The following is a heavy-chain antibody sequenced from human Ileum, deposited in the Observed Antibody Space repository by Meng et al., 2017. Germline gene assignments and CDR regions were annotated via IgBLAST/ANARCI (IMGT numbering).Heavy chain of an antibody. V-gene: IGHV4-39*07. CDR3: ASGYSYGSPDAY. J-gene: IGHJ4*02. D-gene: IGHD5-18*01. CDR2: MHSSGST. CDR1: GGSISSSSYF. Sequence: SETLSLTCTVSGGSISSSSYFWGWIRQPPGKGLEWIASMHSSGSTYYNPSLKSRVTISVDTSKNQISLKLTSVSAADTAVYFCASGYSYGSPDAYWGQGTLVTVSS.